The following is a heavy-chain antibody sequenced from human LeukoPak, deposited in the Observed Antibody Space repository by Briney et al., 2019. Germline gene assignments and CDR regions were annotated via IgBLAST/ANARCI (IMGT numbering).Heavy chain of an antibody. J-gene: IGHJ5*02. CDR1: GGSFSGYY. D-gene: IGHD3-10*01. V-gene: IGHV4-34*01. Sequence: SETLSLTCAVYGGSFSGYYWSSIRQPPGKGLEWIGEINHSGSTNYNPSLKSRVTISVDTSKNQFSLKLSSVTAADTAVYYCARGPVLLWFGERRFDPWGQGTLVTVSS. CDR3: ARGPVLLWFGERRFDP. CDR2: INHSGST.